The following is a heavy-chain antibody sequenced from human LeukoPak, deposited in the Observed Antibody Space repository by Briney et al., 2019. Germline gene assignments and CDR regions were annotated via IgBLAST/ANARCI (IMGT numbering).Heavy chain of an antibody. J-gene: IGHJ4*02. CDR3: ARASPVASTQHFDY. V-gene: IGHV3-21*01. CDR2: ISVGSNYI. CDR1: GYTFSSYS. Sequence: PGGSLRLSCAASGYTFSSYSINWVRQAPGKGLEWVSSISVGSNYIYYADSVKGRFTISRDNAKNSLYLQMNSLRAEDTAVYYCARASPVASTQHFDYWGQGTLVTVSS. D-gene: IGHD6-19*01.